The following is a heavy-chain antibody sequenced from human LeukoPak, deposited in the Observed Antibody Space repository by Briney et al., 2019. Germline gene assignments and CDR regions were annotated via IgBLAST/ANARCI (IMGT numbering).Heavy chain of an antibody. CDR1: GFTYSTYW. J-gene: IGHJ4*02. V-gene: IGHV3-7*01. CDR3: ARNAPFDY. CDR2: INQDGSER. Sequence: GGSLRLSCAASGFTYSTYWMSWVRQAPGKGLEWVANINQDGSERYYVDSVRGRFTISRDNAKNSLYLQMNSLRGEDTAVYYCARNAPFDYWGQGTLVTVSS.